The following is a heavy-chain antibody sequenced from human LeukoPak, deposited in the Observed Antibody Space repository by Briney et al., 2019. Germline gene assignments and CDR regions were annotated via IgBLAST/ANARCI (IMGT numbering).Heavy chain of an antibody. CDR2: ISSSSSYI. J-gene: IGHJ4*02. CDR3: ARVGIGSGSYSFDY. D-gene: IGHD3-10*01. CDR1: GFTFSSYS. Sequence: GGSLRLSCAASGFTFSSYSMNWVRQAPGKGLEWVSSISSSSSYIYYADSVKGRFTISGDNAKSSLYLQMNSLRAEDTAVYYCARVGIGSGSYSFDYWGQGTLVTVSS. V-gene: IGHV3-21*01.